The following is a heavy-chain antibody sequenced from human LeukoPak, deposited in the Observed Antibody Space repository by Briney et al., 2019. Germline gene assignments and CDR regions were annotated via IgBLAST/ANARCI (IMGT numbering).Heavy chain of an antibody. V-gene: IGHV3-23*01. CDR2: ISGSGGST. Sequence: SGGSLRLSCAASGFTFSSYAMSWVRQAPGKGLEWVSAISGSGGSTYYADSVKGRFTISRDNSKNTLYLQMNSLRAEDTAVYYCARDRGAYYFDTGYWGQGTLVTVSS. CDR1: GFTFSSYA. J-gene: IGHJ4*02. CDR3: ARDRGAYYFDTGY. D-gene: IGHD3-22*01.